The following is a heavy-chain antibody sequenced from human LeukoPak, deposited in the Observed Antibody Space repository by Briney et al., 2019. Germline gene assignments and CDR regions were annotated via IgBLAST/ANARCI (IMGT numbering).Heavy chain of an antibody. CDR1: GGSISSYY. V-gene: IGHV4-4*07. Sequence: PSETLSLTCTVSGGSISSYYWSWIRQPAGKGLEWIGRIYTSGGTNYNPSLKSRLTVSVDTSKNQFSLKLSSVTAADTAVYYCARVNYGSGVFDYWGQGSLVTVSS. J-gene: IGHJ4*02. CDR3: ARVNYGSGVFDY. CDR2: IYTSGGT. D-gene: IGHD3-10*01.